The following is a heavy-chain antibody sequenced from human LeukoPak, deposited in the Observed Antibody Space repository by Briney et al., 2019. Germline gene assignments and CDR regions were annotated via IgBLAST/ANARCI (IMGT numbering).Heavy chain of an antibody. CDR3: AKDRSGMDV. CDR2: ISYDGSNK. CDR1: GFTFSSYG. J-gene: IGHJ6*02. V-gene: IGHV3-30*18. Sequence: GGSLRLSCAASGFTFSSYGMPWVRQAPGKGLEWVAVISYDGSNKYYADSVKGRFTISRDNSKNTLYLQMNSLRAEDTAVYYCAKDRSGMDVWGQGTTVTVSS.